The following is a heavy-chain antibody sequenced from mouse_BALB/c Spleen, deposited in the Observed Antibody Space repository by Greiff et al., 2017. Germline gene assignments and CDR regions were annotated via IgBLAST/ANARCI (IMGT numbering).Heavy chain of an antibody. CDR1: GYTFTSYV. CDR3: ARGRYDYDALFAY. D-gene: IGHD2-4*01. J-gene: IGHJ3*01. V-gene: IGHV1-14*01. Sequence: VQLQQSGPELVKPGASVKMSCKASGYTFTSYVMHWVKQKPGQGLEWIGYINPYNDGTKYNEKFKGKATLTSDKSSSTAYMELSSLTSEDSAVYYCARGRYDYDALFAYWGQGTLVTVSA. CDR2: INPYNDGT.